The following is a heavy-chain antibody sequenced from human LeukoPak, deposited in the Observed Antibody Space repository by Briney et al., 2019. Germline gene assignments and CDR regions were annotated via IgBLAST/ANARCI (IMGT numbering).Heavy chain of an antibody. V-gene: IGHV1-18*01. CDR1: VYTFTSYG. CDR2: ISPYNGNT. CDR3: ARDRQCGY. J-gene: IGHJ4*02. Sequence: VSSVKVSCKASVYTFTSYGISWVRQASGQGLEWMGWISPYNGNTNYAPKLQGRVTMTTDTATSTAYMELTSLTSDATAVYYCARDRQCGYWGQGTLVTVSS. D-gene: IGHD2-21*01.